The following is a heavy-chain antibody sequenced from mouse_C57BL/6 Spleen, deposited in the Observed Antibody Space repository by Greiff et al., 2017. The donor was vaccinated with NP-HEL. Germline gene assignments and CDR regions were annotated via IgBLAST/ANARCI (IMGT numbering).Heavy chain of an antibody. D-gene: IGHD2-2*01. Sequence: EVQLQQSGPELVKPGASVKISCKASGYTFTDYNIDWVKQSPGKSLEWIGDINPNNGGTIYNQKFKGKATLTVDKSSSTAYMELSSLTSEDTAVYYCARGSTDYGYGMDYWGQGTSVTVSS. CDR1: GYTFTDYN. J-gene: IGHJ4*01. V-gene: IGHV1-18*01. CDR2: INPNNGGT. CDR3: ARGSTDYGYGMDY.